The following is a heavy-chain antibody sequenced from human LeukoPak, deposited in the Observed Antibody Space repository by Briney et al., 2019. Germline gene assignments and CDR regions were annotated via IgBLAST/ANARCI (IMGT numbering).Heavy chain of an antibody. D-gene: IGHD2-15*01. CDR1: GFTFSSYY. V-gene: IGHV3-23*01. Sequence: GGSLRLSCEASGFTFSSYYMIWVRQAPGKGLEWVSVISVSGDWTYYADSVKGRFTISRENAKNSVYLQMNSLRAGDTAVYYCARGSYCSGGTCSPGPYYYGMDVLGQGTTVTVSS. CDR2: ISVSGDWT. CDR3: ARGSYCSGGTCSPGPYYYGMDV. J-gene: IGHJ6*02.